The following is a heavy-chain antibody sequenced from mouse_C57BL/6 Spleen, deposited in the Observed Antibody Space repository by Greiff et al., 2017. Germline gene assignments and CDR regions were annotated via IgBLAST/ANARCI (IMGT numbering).Heavy chain of an antibody. V-gene: IGHV1-64*01. CDR1: GYTFTSYW. CDR3: ARSYDGYDY. J-gene: IGHJ2*01. CDR2: IHPNSGST. D-gene: IGHD2-3*01. Sequence: QVHVKQPGAELVKPGASVKLSCKASGYTFTSYWMHWVKQRPGQGLEWIGMIHPNSGSTNYNEKFKSKATLTVDKSSSTAYMQLSSLTSEDSAVYYCARSYDGYDYWGQGTTLTVSS.